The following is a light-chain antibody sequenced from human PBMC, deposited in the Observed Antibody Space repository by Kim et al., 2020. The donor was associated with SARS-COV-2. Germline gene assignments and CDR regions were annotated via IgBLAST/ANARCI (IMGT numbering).Light chain of an antibody. V-gene: IGKV3-20*01. CDR1: QSVSSSY. CDR2: GAS. Sequence: LSPGEGATLSCRASQSVSSSYLAWYQQKPGQAPRLLIYGASIRATGTPDRFSGSGSGTDFTLAISRLEPEDFAVYYCQQFGRAVTFGGGTKVDIK. CDR3: QQFGRAVT. J-gene: IGKJ4*01.